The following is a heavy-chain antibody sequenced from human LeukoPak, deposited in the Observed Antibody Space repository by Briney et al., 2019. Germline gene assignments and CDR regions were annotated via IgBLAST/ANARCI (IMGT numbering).Heavy chain of an antibody. CDR3: ATRPVFYDTSDHSSDY. D-gene: IGHD3-22*01. CDR2: IYYSGST. Sequence: SETLSLTCTVSGGSISSSTYYWGWIRQPPGKGLEWIGSIYYSGSTYYNPSLKSRVTISVGTSKNHFSLNLSSVTAADTAMYYCATRPVFYDTSDHSSDYWGQGTLVTVSS. CDR1: GGSISSSTYY. V-gene: IGHV4-39*02. J-gene: IGHJ4*02.